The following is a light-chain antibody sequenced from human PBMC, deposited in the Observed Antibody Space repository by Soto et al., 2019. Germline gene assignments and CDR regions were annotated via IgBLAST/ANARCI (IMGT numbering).Light chain of an antibody. CDR3: HEYHGWPWT. Sequence: EIVLTPSPATLSLSPGERATLSCRASQSVSSYLAWYQQTPGQAPRLLIYDASNRATGIPARFSGSGSGTEFNLTITGLQYEDSAIYYGHEYHGWPWTFGQGTKVDIK. CDR1: QSVSSY. CDR2: DAS. V-gene: IGKV3D-15*01. J-gene: IGKJ1*01.